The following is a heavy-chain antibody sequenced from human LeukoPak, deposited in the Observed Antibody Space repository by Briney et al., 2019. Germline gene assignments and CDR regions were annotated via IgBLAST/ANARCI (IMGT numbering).Heavy chain of an antibody. D-gene: IGHD6-6*01. V-gene: IGHV3-30-3*01. CDR1: GFTFSSYA. CDR2: ISYDGSNK. J-gene: IGHJ4*02. Sequence: GRSLRLSCAASGFTFSSYAMHWVRQAPGKGLEWVAVISYDGSNKYYADSVNGRFTIPRDNSKNTLYLEMNSLRAEDPDVYYCARSTHSSSSRFAYWGKGSLVTVSS. CDR3: ARSTHSSSSRFAY.